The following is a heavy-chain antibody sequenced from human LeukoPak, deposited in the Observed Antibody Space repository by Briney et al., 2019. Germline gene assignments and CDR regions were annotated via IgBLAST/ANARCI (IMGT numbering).Heavy chain of an antibody. D-gene: IGHD6-19*01. CDR3: ATKQWLAPPPDS. J-gene: IGHJ4*02. V-gene: IGHV3-74*01. Sequence: GGSLRLSCAASGFTFSKYWTLWVRQAPGKGLESVSRINTDGTVTTYADSVKGRFTVSRDNADNTMFLQMNSVRDEDTAVYYCATKQWLAPPPDSWGQGTPVTVSS. CDR1: GFTFSKYW. CDR2: INTDGTVT.